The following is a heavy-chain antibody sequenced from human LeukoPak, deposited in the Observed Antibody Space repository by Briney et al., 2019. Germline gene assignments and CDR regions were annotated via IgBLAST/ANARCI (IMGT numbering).Heavy chain of an antibody. V-gene: IGHV4-4*02. Sequence: SETLSLTCAVSGGSISTDNWWHWIRQSPGKGLEWIAEIYHNGDVHYNPSLKSRVTISVDTSKNQFSLKLSSVTAADTAVYYCARHYGPWGQGTLVTVSS. J-gene: IGHJ5*02. CDR1: GGSISTDNW. D-gene: IGHD3-16*01. CDR3: ARHYGP. CDR2: IYHNGDV.